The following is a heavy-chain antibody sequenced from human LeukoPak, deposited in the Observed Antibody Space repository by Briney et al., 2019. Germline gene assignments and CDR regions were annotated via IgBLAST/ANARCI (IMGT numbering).Heavy chain of an antibody. J-gene: IGHJ4*02. CDR1: GYTFTGYY. CDR2: INPNSGGT. D-gene: IGHD1-26*01. CDR3: ARARGSYYVRFDY. V-gene: IGHV1-2*02. Sequence: ASVKVSCKASGYTFTGYYMHWVRQAPGQGLEWMGWINPNSGGTNYAQKFQGRVTVTRDTSISTAYMELSRLRSDDTAVYYCARARGSYYVRFDYWGQGTLVTVSS.